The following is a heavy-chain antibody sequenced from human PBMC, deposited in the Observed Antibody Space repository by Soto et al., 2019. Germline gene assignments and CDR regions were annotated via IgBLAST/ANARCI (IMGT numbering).Heavy chain of an antibody. J-gene: IGHJ6*02. Sequence: ASVKVSCKASGHTFSTFGLNWVRQAPGQGLEWMGWISAYSGNTNYAQRFQGRVTMTIDTSTTTAYMELTSLRSEDTAIYYCARGGSSPVFCYYCGLDVWGQGTTVTVSS. CDR1: GHTFSTFG. V-gene: IGHV1-18*01. CDR3: ARGGSSPVFCYYCGLDV. CDR2: ISAYSGNT. D-gene: IGHD6-13*01.